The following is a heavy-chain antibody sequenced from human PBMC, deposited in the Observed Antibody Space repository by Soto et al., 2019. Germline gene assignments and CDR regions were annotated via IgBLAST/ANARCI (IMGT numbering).Heavy chain of an antibody. D-gene: IGHD3-3*01. J-gene: IGHJ4*02. CDR2: IIPIFGTA. CDR1: GGTFSSYA. V-gene: IGHV1-69*13. CDR3: ARDVERYDDFDY. Sequence: SVKVSCKASGGTFSSYAISWVRQAPGQGLEWMGGIIPIFGTANYAQKFQGRVTITADESTSTAYMELSSLRSEDTAVYYCARDVERYDDFDYWGQGTLVTVSS.